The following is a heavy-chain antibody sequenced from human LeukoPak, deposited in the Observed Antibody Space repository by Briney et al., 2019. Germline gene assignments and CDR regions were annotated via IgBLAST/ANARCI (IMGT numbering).Heavy chain of an antibody. Sequence: GGSLRLSCAASGFTFSNFAMSWVRQAPGKGLEWVSAFSGSGDSTYYADSVKGRFTISRDNSKNTLYLQMNSLRAEDTAVYYCAKRGLGTPRYFDYWGQGTLVTVSS. CDR1: GFTFSNFA. D-gene: IGHD7-27*01. V-gene: IGHV3-23*01. J-gene: IGHJ4*02. CDR2: FSGSGDST. CDR3: AKRGLGTPRYFDY.